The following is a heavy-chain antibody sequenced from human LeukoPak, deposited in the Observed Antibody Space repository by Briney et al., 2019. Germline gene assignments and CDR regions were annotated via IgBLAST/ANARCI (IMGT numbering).Heavy chain of an antibody. CDR3: ARSPWGGCDI. V-gene: IGHV4-59*01. CDR2: IYYSGTT. J-gene: IGHJ3*02. CDR1: GGSITNFY. D-gene: IGHD3-3*01. Sequence: PSETLSLTCTVSGGSITNFYGGWIRQSPGKGLELIGYIYYSGTTNYSPSLKSRVSISVDTSKKQFSLKLSSVTAADTAVYYCARSPWGGCDIWGQGTMVTVSS.